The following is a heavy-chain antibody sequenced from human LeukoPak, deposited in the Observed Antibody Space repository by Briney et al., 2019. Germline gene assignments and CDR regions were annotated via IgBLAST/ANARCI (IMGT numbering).Heavy chain of an antibody. J-gene: IGHJ4*02. CDR3: EAYGSV. Sequence: GGSLRLSCAASGFTFSSYAMHWVRQAPGKGLEWVAVISYDGSNKYYADSVKGRFTISRDNDKNTLYLQMNSLRAEDTAVYYCEAYGSVWGQGTLVIVSS. CDR1: GFTFSSYA. CDR2: ISYDGSNK. V-gene: IGHV3-30*04. D-gene: IGHD4-17*01.